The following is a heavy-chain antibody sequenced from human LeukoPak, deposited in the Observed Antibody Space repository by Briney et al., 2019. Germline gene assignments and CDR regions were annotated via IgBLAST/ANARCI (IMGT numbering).Heavy chain of an antibody. D-gene: IGHD2-15*01. V-gene: IGHV4-38-2*02. J-gene: IGHJ4*02. CDR2: IYHSGST. CDR1: GYSISSGYY. CDR3: ARGYWSGGSCADY. Sequence: SETLSLTCTVSGYSISSGYYWGWIRQPPGKGLEWIGSIYHSGSTYYNPSLKSRVTISVDTSKNQFSLKLSSVTAADTAVYYCARGYWSGGSCADYWGQGTLVTVSS.